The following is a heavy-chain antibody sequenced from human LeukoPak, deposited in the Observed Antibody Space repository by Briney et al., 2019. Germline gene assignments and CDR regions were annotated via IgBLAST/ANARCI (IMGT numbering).Heavy chain of an antibody. V-gene: IGHV1-69*13. CDR1: GYSFTGYY. Sequence: SVTVSCKASGYSFTGYYMHWVRQAPGQGLEWMGGIIPVLSTANYAQKFQDRVTITADESTSTTYMELSSLKSEDTAVYYCATTGGDIYYYYMDVWGKGTTVTISS. D-gene: IGHD3-16*01. J-gene: IGHJ6*03. CDR2: IIPVLSTA. CDR3: ATTGGDIYYYYMDV.